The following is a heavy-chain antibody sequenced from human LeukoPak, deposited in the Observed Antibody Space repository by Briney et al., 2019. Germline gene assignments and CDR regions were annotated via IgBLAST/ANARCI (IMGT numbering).Heavy chain of an antibody. D-gene: IGHD1-26*01. V-gene: IGHV3-7*01. CDR2: IKQDGSEK. J-gene: IGHJ6*03. CDR1: GFTFSSYW. CDR3: ARERGGSYYWYYYYYMDV. Sequence: PGGSLRLSCAASGFTFSSYWMSWVRQAPGKGLEWVANIKQDGSEKYYVDSVKGRFTISRDNAKNSLYLQMNSLRAEDTAVYYCARERGGSYYWYYYYYMDVWGKGTTVTISS.